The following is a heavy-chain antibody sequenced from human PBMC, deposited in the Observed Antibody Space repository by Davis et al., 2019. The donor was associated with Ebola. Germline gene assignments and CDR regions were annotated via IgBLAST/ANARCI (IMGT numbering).Heavy chain of an antibody. J-gene: IGHJ3*02. V-gene: IGHV5-51*01. CDR2: IYPGDSDT. CDR1: GYSFTSYW. Sequence: KVSCKGSGYSFTSYWIGWVRQMPGKGLEWMGIIYPGDSDTRYSPSFQGQVTISADKSISTAYLQWSSLKASDTAMYYCASQTIRGYSSSWYSIDDAFDIWGQGTMVTVSS. D-gene: IGHD6-13*01. CDR3: ASQTIRGYSSSWYSIDDAFDI.